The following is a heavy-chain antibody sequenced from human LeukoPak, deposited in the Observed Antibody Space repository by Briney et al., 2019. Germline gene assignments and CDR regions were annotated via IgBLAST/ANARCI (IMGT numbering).Heavy chain of an antibody. CDR3: ALGAYYDSSGYYSTDGFDY. CDR2: ISAYNGNT. Sequence: ASVKVSCKASGYTFTSYGISWVRQAPGQGLEWMGWISAYNGNTNYAQKFQGRVTITADESTSTAYMELSSLRSEGTAVYYCALGAYYDSSGYYSTDGFDYWGQGTLVTVSS. J-gene: IGHJ4*02. V-gene: IGHV1-18*01. D-gene: IGHD3-22*01. CDR1: GYTFTSYG.